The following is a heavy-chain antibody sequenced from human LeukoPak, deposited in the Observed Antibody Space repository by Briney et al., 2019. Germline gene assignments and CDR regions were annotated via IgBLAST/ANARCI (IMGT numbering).Heavy chain of an antibody. CDR3: ARDDYGGNSYDY. V-gene: IGHV1-2*02. CDR2: INPNSGGT. CDR1: GYTFTGYY. D-gene: IGHD4-23*01. Sequence: ASVKVSCKASGYTFTGYYMHWVRQAPGQGLEWMGWINPNSGGTNYAQKFQGRVTITRDTSIITAYMELSRLRSDDTAVYYCARDDYGGNSYDYWGQGTLVTVSS. J-gene: IGHJ4*02.